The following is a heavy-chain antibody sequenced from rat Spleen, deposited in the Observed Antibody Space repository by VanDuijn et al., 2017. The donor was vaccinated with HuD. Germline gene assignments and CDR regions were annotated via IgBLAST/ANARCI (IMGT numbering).Heavy chain of an antibody. D-gene: IGHD1-2*01. Sequence: EVQLVESGGGLVQPGRSLKLSCAASGFTFSDYNMAWVRQAPKKGLEWVATISYDGSSTYYRDSVKGRFTISRDNAKSTLYLQMDSLRSEDTATYYCARHVGYYSNYIPNWFAYWGQGTLVTVSS. V-gene: IGHV5-7*01. CDR2: ISYDGSST. J-gene: IGHJ3*01. CDR3: ARHVGYYSNYIPNWFAY. CDR1: GFTFSDYN.